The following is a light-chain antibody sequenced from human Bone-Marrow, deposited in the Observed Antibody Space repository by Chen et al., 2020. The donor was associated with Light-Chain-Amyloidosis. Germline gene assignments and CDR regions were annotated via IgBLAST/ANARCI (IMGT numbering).Light chain of an antibody. V-gene: IGLV2-14*01. J-gene: IGLJ1*01. Sequence: QSALTQPAPVSGSPGQSLTISCTGTSSDVGGDNHVSWYQQHPDKAAKLMIYEVTNRPSWVPDRFSGSKSDNTASLTISGLQTEDEADYFCSSYTITNTLVFGSGTRVTVL. CDR3: SSYTITNTLV. CDR2: EVT. CDR1: SSDVGGDNH.